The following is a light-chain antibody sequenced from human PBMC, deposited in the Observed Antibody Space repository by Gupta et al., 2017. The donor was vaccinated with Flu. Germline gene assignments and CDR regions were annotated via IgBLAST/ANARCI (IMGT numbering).Light chain of an antibody. CDR1: QSIGSA. V-gene: IGKV1-39*01. J-gene: IGKJ2*01. CDR3: QQSYTTHT. Sequence: SSSSLSASLGDRGTSPCRESQSIGSALNWDQQKPAKAPNLLIYAASRGQSGVPSRFSGSGSETDFTLISTRLHPEDFATYYWQQSYTTHTFGQGTKMEIK. CDR2: AAS.